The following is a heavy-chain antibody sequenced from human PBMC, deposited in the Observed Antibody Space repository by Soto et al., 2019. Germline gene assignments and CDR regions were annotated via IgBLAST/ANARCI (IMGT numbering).Heavy chain of an antibody. CDR3: AKVRWSSSAYFDY. CDR1: GFTFSSYA. J-gene: IGHJ4*02. V-gene: IGHV3-23*01. CDR2: ITSGVST. D-gene: IGHD6-6*01. Sequence: GGSLRLSCAASGFTFSSYAMTWVRQAPGKGLEWVSTITSGVSTSYADSVKGRFTISRDSSKNTLYLQMNSLRADDTAVYYCAKVRWSSSAYFDYWGQGTLVTVSS.